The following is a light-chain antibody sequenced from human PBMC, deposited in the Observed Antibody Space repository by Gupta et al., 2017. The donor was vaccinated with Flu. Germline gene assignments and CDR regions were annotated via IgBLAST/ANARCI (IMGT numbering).Light chain of an antibody. CDR3: QVWDGSGDLVV. V-gene: IGLV3-21*02. Sequence: SYILTQSPSVSVAPGQTASISCGGNNIGGKSVHWYQLKPGQAPVLVVYDDSDRPAGIPERFSGSNSGNTATLTISRVEGGEEADYYCQVWDGSGDLVVFGGGTKLTVL. CDR2: DDS. CDR1: NIGGKS. J-gene: IGLJ2*01.